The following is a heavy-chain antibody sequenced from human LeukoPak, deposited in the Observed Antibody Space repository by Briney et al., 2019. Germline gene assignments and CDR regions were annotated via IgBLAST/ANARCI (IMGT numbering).Heavy chain of an antibody. CDR3: ARDRDFSVYLPHDY. CDR1: GFTFSSYA. CDR2: FSGRGGGT. D-gene: IGHD5/OR15-5a*01. V-gene: IGHV3-23*01. J-gene: IGHJ4*02. Sequence: GGSLRLSCAASGFTFSSYAMSWVRQAPGKGLEWLSAFSGRGGGTYYADSVKGRFTISRDDSKNTLYLQMNSLRDEDTAVYYCARDRDFSVYLPHDYWGQGTLVTVSS.